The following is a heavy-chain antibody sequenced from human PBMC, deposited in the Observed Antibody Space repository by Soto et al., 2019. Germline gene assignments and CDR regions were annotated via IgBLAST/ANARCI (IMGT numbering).Heavy chain of an antibody. Sequence: PSETLSLTCTVSGGSISSYYWSWIRQPPGKGLEWIGYIYYSGSTNYNPSLKSRVTISVDTSKNQFSLKLSSVTAADTAVYYCARDRYYYDFWSGPPPPDYGMDVWGQGTTVTVSS. CDR1: GGSISSYY. CDR2: IYYSGST. CDR3: ARDRYYYDFWSGPPPPDYGMDV. V-gene: IGHV4-59*01. D-gene: IGHD3-3*01. J-gene: IGHJ6*02.